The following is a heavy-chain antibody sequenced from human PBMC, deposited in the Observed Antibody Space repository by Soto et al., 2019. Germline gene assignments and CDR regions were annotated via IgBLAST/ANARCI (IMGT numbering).Heavy chain of an antibody. CDR3: ARGLSVTLCDN. V-gene: IGHV4-31*03. D-gene: IGHD4-17*01. Sequence: QVQLQESGPGLVKPSQTLSLTCTVSGGSISTGGYYWTWIRQHPGKGLEWIGYIYYSGSTYYNPSLKSRATISVDTSKNQFSLKLSSVTAADTAVYYRARGLSVTLCDNWGQGTLVTVSS. J-gene: IGHJ4*02. CDR2: IYYSGST. CDR1: GGSISTGGYY.